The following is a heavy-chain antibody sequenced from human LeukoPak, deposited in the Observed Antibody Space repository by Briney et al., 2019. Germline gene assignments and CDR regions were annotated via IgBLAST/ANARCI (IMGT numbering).Heavy chain of an antibody. D-gene: IGHD1-26*01. CDR2: ISSSGSTI. Sequence: GGSLRLSXAASGFTFSSYEMNWVRQAPGKGLEWVSYISSSGSTIYYADSVKGRFTISRDNAKNSLYLQMNSLRAEDTAVYYCARSYWGDFHYWGQGTLVAVSS. J-gene: IGHJ4*02. CDR3: ARSYWGDFHY. CDR1: GFTFSSYE. V-gene: IGHV3-48*03.